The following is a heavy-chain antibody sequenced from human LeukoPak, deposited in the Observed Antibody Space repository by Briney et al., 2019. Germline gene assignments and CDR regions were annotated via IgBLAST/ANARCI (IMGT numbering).Heavy chain of an antibody. D-gene: IGHD3-10*01. CDR1: GFSLTTYG. CDR2: IWYDGSRK. CDR3: ARDGGSGIDY. Sequence: GRSLRLSCAASGFSLTTYGTHWLRQAPGKGLEWVAVIWYDGSRKFYGDSVEGRFTVSRDTFENTMYLQMNSLRVEDTAVYYCARDGGSGIDYWGQGTLVTVSS. J-gene: IGHJ4*02. V-gene: IGHV3-33*01.